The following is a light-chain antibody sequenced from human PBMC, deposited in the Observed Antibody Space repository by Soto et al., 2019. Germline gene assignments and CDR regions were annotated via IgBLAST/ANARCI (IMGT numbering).Light chain of an antibody. J-gene: IGKJ4*01. CDR2: AAS. CDR3: QQLNSYPFT. CDR1: QGISSY. V-gene: IGKV1-9*01. Sequence: DIQLTQSPSFLSASVGDRVTITCWASQGISSYLAWYQQKPGKAPKLLIYAASTLQSGVPSRFSGSGSGTEFTLTISSLQPEDFATYYCQQLNSYPFTFGGGTKVGIK.